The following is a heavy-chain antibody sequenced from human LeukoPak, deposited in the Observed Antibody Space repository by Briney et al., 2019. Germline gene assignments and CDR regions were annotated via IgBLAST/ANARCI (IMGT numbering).Heavy chain of an antibody. CDR3: ARSRITMVRGVITNWFDP. D-gene: IGHD3-10*01. V-gene: IGHV4-4*02. J-gene: IGHJ5*02. CDR2: IFHRGIP. CDR1: GDSIINNW. Sequence: SETLSLTCAVSGDSIINNWWSWVRQSPGKGLEWIGQIFHRGIPNYNPSLKSRVTISVDTSKNQFSLKLSSVTAADTAVYYCARSRITMVRGVITNWFDPWGQGTLVTVSS.